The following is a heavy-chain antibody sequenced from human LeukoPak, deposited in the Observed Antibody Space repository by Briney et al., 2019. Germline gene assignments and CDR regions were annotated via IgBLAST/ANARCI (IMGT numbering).Heavy chain of an antibody. J-gene: IGHJ6*02. CDR3: AKDSSSSNYYYGLDV. Sequence: GRSLILSCAASGFPFSSYGIHWVRQAPGKGLEWVAVISYDGANKYYADSVKGRFTISRDNSKNTLYLQMNSLRGDDTGMYFCAKDSSSSNYYYGLDVWGQGTTVTVSS. CDR1: GFPFSSYG. D-gene: IGHD6-13*01. V-gene: IGHV3-30*18. CDR2: ISYDGANK.